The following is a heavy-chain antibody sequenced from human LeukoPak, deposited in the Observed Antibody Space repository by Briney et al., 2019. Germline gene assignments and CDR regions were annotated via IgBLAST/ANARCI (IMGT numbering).Heavy chain of an antibody. CDR3: AKEDLGRTFDY. V-gene: IGHV3-23*01. Sequence: PGGSLRLSCAAPGFTFTSYDMSWVRQAQGKGLEWVSSISGSGGSTYYADSVKGRFTISRDNSKNTLYLQMNSLRAEDTAVYYCAKEDLGRTFDYWGQGTLVTVSS. CDR2: ISGSGGST. D-gene: IGHD7-27*01. J-gene: IGHJ4*02. CDR1: GFTFTSYD.